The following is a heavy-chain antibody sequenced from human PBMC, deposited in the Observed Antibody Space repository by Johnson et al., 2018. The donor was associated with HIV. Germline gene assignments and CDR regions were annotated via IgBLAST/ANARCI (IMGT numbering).Heavy chain of an antibody. J-gene: IGHJ3*02. D-gene: IGHD6-19*01. CDR2: INSDGSST. CDR1: GFTFSSYW. CDR3: ARGKKQWLDEDAFDI. Sequence: EVQLVESGGGLVQPGGSLRLSCAASGFTFSSYWMHWVRQAPGKGLVWVSRINSDGSSTSSADSVKGCFTISRDNAKNTLYLQMNSLRAEDTAVYYCARGKKQWLDEDAFDIWGQGTMVTVSS. V-gene: IGHV3-74*01.